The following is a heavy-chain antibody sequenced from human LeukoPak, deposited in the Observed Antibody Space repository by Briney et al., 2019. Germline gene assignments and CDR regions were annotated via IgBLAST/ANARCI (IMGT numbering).Heavy chain of an antibody. Sequence: SETLSLTCAVYGGSFSGYYWSWIRQPPGKGLEWIGEINHSGSTNYNPSLKSRVTISVDTSKNQFSLKLSSVTAADTAVYYCARGRRAGIAAAGLDYWGQGTLVTVSS. CDR2: INHSGST. CDR1: GGSFSGYY. J-gene: IGHJ4*02. V-gene: IGHV4-34*01. D-gene: IGHD6-13*01. CDR3: ARGRRAGIAAAGLDY.